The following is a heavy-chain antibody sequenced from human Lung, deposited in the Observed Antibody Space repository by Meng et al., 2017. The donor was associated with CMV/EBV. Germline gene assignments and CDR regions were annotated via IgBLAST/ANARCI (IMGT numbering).Heavy chain of an antibody. D-gene: IGHD3-9*01. Sequence: GESLKISCAASGFTFSSYSMNWVRQAPGKGLEWVSSISSSSSYIYYADSVKGRFTISRDNAKNSLYLQMNSLRAEDTAVYYCARDPDPYYDILTGYSDDAFDIXGQRXMVTVSS. CDR1: GFTFSSYS. CDR3: ARDPDPYYDILTGYSDDAFDI. J-gene: IGHJ3*02. CDR2: ISSSSSYI. V-gene: IGHV3-21*01.